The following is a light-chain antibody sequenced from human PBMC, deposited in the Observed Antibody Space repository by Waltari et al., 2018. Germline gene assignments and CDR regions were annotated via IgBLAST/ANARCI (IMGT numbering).Light chain of an antibody. J-gene: IGKJ1*01. CDR2: GAS. V-gene: IGKV3-20*01. Sequence: EIVLTQSPGTLSLSPGETATLSCRASQSVRETLAWYQQKPGQAPRLLIYGASSRATGIPDRFSGSGSGTDFSLTISRLEPEDFAVYYCQHYVRLPATFGQGTRVEIK. CDR3: QHYVRLPAT. CDR1: QSVRET.